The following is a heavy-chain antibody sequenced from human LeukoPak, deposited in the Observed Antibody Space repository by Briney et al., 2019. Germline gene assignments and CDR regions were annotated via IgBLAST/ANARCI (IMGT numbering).Heavy chain of an antibody. V-gene: IGHV3-9*01. CDR2: ISWNSGSI. CDR1: GFTFDDYA. CDR3: AKDHIPSGSHSGSAFDI. J-gene: IGHJ3*02. D-gene: IGHD1-26*01. Sequence: GGSLRLSCAASGFTFDDYAMHWVRQAPGKGLEWVSGISWNSGSIGYADSVKGRFTISRDNAKNSLYLQMNSLRAEDTALYYCAKDHIPSGSHSGSAFDIWGQGTMVTVSS.